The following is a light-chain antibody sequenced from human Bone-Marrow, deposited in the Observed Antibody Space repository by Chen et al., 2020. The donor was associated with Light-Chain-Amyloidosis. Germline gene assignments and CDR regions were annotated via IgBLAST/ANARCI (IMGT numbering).Light chain of an antibody. CDR3: QQYYTTPPPT. V-gene: IGKV4-1*01. CDR2: WAS. CDR1: QSILYSSSNKNY. Sequence: DIVMTQSPDSLAVSLGERATINCKSSQSILYSSSNKNYLAWYQQKPGQPPKLLIYWASTRESGVPDRFRGSGSGKDFTLTISSLQAEDVAVYYCQQYYTTPPPTFGQGTKVEIK. J-gene: IGKJ1*01.